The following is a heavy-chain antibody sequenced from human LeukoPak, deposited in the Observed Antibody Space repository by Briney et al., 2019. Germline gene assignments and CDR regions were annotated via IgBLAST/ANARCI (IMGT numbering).Heavy chain of an antibody. CDR3: TKINEAIN. CDR1: GLTIRTYA. D-gene: IGHD1-1*01. CDR2: LSGGGGYT. Sequence: AGSLSLSCVGSGLTIRTYATTWVRQAPGKGLEWVSTLSGGGGYTYYSDSVKDRFTISRDNSENTLYLQMNSLRAEDTAVYYCTKINEAINWGQGTLVTVSS. V-gene: IGHV3-23*01. J-gene: IGHJ4*02.